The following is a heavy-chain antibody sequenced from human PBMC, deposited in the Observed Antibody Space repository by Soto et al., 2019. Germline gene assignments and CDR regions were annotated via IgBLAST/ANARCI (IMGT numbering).Heavy chain of an antibody. CDR1: GYSFTNYW. J-gene: IGHJ6*02. D-gene: IGHD2-21*01. Sequence: GESLRVSWKGSGYSFTNYWIGWGRQMPGKGLEWMGIIYPGDSDTRYSPSLQGQVTISADKSISTAYLQWSSLKASDTAMYYCASMRDYSYYYVVAFWGQRTTVTVSS. CDR2: IYPGDSDT. V-gene: IGHV5-51*01. CDR3: ASMRDYSYYYVVAF.